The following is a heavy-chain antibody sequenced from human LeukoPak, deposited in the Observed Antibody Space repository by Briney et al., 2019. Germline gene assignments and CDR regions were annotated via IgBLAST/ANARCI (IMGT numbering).Heavy chain of an antibody. CDR2: IRSKANSYAT. CDR3: TTGIAVAAGWFDP. J-gene: IGHJ5*02. D-gene: IGHD6-19*01. CDR1: GFTFSGSA. V-gene: IGHV3-73*01. Sequence: GGSLRLSCAASGFTFSGSAMHWVRQASGKGLEWVGRIRSKANSYATAYAASVKGRFTISRADSKNTAYLQMNSLKTEDTAVYYCTTGIAVAAGWFDPWGQGTLVTVSS.